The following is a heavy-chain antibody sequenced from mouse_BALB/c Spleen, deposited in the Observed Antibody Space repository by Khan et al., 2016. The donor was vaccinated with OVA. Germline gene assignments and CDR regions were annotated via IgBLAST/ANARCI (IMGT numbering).Heavy chain of an antibody. CDR1: GFNIKDYY. D-gene: IGHD2-3*01. J-gene: IGHJ2*01. V-gene: IGHV14-1*02. CDR3: TRSIRLYFDY. Sequence: VLLKESGTELVRPGTLVRLSCTASGFNIKDYYIHWVKQRPDQGLEWIGWIDPENGKTIYDPKFQGKASITADTSSNTVYLQRSSLTSEDTAVYYCTRSIRLYFDYWGQDTTLTVSS. CDR2: IDPENGKT.